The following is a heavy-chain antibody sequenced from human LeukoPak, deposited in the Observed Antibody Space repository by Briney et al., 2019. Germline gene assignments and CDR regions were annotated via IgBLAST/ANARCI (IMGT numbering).Heavy chain of an antibody. CDR2: IYYSGST. D-gene: IGHD2-2*01. J-gene: IGHJ5*02. CDR1: GGSISSGGYY. Sequence: SQTLSLTCTVSGGSISSGGYYWSWIRQHPGKGLEWIVYIYYSGSTYYNPSLKSRVTISVDTSKNQFSLKLSPVTAADTAVYYCARDRYCSSTSCKSRTNWFDPWGQGTLVTVSS. V-gene: IGHV4-31*03. CDR3: ARDRYCSSTSCKSRTNWFDP.